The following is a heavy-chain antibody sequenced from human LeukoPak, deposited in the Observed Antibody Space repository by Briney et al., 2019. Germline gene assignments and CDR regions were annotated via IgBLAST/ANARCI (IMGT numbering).Heavy chain of an antibody. V-gene: IGHV3-48*01. D-gene: IGHD2-21*02. CDR2: ISSTISTI. Sequence: QPGGSLRLSCAASGFTFSTYNMHWVRQAPGKGLEWVSYISSTISTIYYADSVKGRFTISRDNAKNSLYLQMNSLRAEDTAVYYCARDTLVSFAVTGGFDPWGQGTLVTVSS. CDR1: GFTFSTYN. CDR3: ARDTLVSFAVTGGFDP. J-gene: IGHJ5*02.